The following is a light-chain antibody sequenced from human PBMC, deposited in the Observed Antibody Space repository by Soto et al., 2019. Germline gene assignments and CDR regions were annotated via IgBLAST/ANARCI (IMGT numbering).Light chain of an antibody. Sequence: QSALTQPASVSGSPGQSITISCTGTSSDVGTNKYVSWYQQHPGKAPQLIIYEVFNRPSGVSNRFSVSKSGNTASLTISGLQDEDEADYYCSSYTPANWVFGGGTKLTVL. V-gene: IGLV2-14*01. J-gene: IGLJ3*02. CDR2: EVF. CDR3: SSYTPANWV. CDR1: SSDVGTNKY.